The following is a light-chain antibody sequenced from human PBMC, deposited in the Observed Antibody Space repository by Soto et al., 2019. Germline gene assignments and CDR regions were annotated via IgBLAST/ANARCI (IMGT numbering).Light chain of an antibody. CDR1: QSVSSN. CDR2: GAS. CDR3: QQYNNWPPLT. Sequence: EIVMTQSPATLSVSPGERATLSCRASQSVSSNLAWYQQKPGQAPRLLIYGASTRSTGIPARFSGSGSGTELTLTIISLQSEDVAVYYCQQYNNWPPLTFGGGTKVEIK. J-gene: IGKJ4*01. V-gene: IGKV3-15*01.